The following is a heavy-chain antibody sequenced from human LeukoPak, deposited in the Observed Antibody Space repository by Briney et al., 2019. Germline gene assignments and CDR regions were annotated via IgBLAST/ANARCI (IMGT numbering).Heavy chain of an antibody. CDR3: ARDVGGAGSH. V-gene: IGHV3-74*01. CDR1: GFTLSDYH. Sequence: GGSLRLSCAASGFTLSDYHMNWVRQAPGKGLVWVSRIDEHGTTIDYADSVRDRFTISRDNAKNTLYLHMNSLRAEDTAMYYCARDVGGAGSHWGQGSLVTVSS. D-gene: IGHD3-10*01. J-gene: IGHJ4*02. CDR2: IDEHGTTI.